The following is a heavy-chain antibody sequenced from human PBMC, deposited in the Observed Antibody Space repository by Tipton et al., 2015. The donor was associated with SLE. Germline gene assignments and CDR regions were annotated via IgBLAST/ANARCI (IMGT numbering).Heavy chain of an antibody. CDR1: GDSISSSSYY. V-gene: IGHV4-39*07. Sequence: TLSLTCIVSGDSISSSSYYWGWIRQPPGKGLEWIGSVDYSGTTYYNESLKSRVSISTDTSKNQFSLRVRSVTAADTAIYYCARYCGSATCLGFWFSWGQGTLVTVSS. D-gene: IGHD2-2*01. CDR3: ARYCGSATCLGFWFS. CDR2: VDYSGTT. J-gene: IGHJ5*02.